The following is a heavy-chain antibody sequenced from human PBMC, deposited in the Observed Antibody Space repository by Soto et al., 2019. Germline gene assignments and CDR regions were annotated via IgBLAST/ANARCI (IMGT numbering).Heavy chain of an antibody. CDR1: GFTFSDHY. CDR2: IRNKANSYTT. V-gene: IGHV3-72*01. CDR3: ARGYCSGGTCYSGDY. D-gene: IGHD2-15*01. Sequence: VQLVESGGGLVQPGGSLRLSCAASGFTFSDHYMDWVRQAPGKGLEWVGRIRNKANSYTTEYAASVKGRFTISRDDSKNSLYLQMNSLKTEGTAVYYCARGYCSGGTCYSGDYWGQGTLVTVSS. J-gene: IGHJ4*02.